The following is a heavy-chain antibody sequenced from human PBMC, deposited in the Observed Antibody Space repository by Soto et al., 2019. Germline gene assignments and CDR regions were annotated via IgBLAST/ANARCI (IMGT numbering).Heavy chain of an antibody. Sequence: GASVKVSCKASGGTFSSYAISWVRQAPGQGLEWMGGIIPIFGTANYAQKFQGRVTITADESTSTAYMELSSLRSEDTAVYYCASPYYYDSSGYYPFQHWGQGTLVTVSS. CDR1: GGTFSSYA. CDR2: IIPIFGTA. D-gene: IGHD3-22*01. CDR3: ASPYYYDSSGYYPFQH. V-gene: IGHV1-69*13. J-gene: IGHJ1*01.